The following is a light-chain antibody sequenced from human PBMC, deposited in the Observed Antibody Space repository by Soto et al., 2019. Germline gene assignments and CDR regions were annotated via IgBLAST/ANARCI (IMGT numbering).Light chain of an antibody. CDR3: QVWDSSSDHYV. CDR1: NIGSKS. CDR2: YDS. J-gene: IGLJ1*01. Sequence: SYELTQPPSVSVAPGKTARITWGGTNIGSKSVHWYQQKPGQAPVLVIYYDSDRPSGIPERFSGSHSGNTATLTISRVEAGDEADYYCQVWDSSSDHYVFGTGTKLTVL. V-gene: IGLV3-21*04.